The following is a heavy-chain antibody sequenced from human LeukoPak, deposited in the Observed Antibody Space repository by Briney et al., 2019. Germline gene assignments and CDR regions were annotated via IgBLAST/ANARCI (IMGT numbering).Heavy chain of an antibody. CDR1: GASISSYH. CDR2: THYSGTT. J-gene: IGHJ3*02. CDR3: ARLPGDDDAFDI. D-gene: IGHD2-21*01. Sequence: SETLSLTCTVSGASISSYHWSWIRQPPGRGLEWIGYTHYSGTTNYNPSLRSRLTMSVDTSKNQFSLKLSSVTAADTAVYYCARLPGDDDAFDIWGQGTMVTVSS. V-gene: IGHV4-59*08.